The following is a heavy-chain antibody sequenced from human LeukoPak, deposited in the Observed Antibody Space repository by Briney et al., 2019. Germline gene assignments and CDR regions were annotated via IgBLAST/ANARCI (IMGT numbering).Heavy chain of an antibody. CDR3: ARGGAVMNFDY. CDR1: GGTISRNY. CDR2: IYNGGRT. J-gene: IGHJ4*02. V-gene: IGHV4-59*01. Sequence: SETLSLTCTVSGGTISRNYWSWIRQPPGKGLEWIGYIYNGGRTNYNPSLKSRVTISVDTSKNKFSLKLSSVTAADTALYYCARGGAVMNFDYWGQGTLVTVSS. D-gene: IGHD2-21*01.